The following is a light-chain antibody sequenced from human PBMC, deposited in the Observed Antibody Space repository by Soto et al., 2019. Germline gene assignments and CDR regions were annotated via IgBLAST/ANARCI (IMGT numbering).Light chain of an antibody. J-gene: IGKJ2*01. CDR1: QALNNW. CDR2: AAS. V-gene: IGKV1-12*01. Sequence: DIQMTQSPSSVSASVGDRVTITCRASQALNNWVAWYQQTPGKAPQLLIYAASSLQTGVPSRFSGSGSGTEFTLTISSLQPEDFATYFCQQANSFPYTFGQGTKLDIK. CDR3: QQANSFPYT.